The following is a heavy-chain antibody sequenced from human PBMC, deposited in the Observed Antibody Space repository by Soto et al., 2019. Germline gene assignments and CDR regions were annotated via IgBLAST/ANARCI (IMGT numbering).Heavy chain of an antibody. V-gene: IGHV4-30-4*01. D-gene: IGHD3-22*01. J-gene: IGHJ2*01. CDR2: IYYSGST. CDR3: ARDRLGYDSSGYYPNYWYFDL. Sequence: QVQLQESGPGLVKPSQTLSLTCTVSGGSISSGDYYWSWIRQPPGKGLEWIGYIYYSGSTYYNPSLKGRVTISVDTSKNQFSLKLSSVTAADTAVYYCARDRLGYDSSGYYPNYWYFDLWGRGTLVTVSS. CDR1: GGSISSGDYY.